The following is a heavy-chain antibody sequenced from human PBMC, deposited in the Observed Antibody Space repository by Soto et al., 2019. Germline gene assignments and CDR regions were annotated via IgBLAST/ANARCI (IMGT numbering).Heavy chain of an antibody. J-gene: IGHJ4*02. D-gene: IGHD3-3*01. V-gene: IGHV1-18*01. CDR3: AKYCRDFWGSYYTAY. Sequence: GASVKVSCKASGFTFTSYGISWVRQAPGQGLEWMGWISAYNGNTNYAQKLQGRVTMTTDTSTSTAYMELRSLRSDDTAVYYCAKYCRDFWGSYYTAYWGQGTLVTVSS. CDR2: ISAYNGNT. CDR1: GFTFTSYG.